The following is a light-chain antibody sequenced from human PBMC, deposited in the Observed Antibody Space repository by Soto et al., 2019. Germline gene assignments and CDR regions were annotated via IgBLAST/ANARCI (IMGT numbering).Light chain of an antibody. Sequence: EVVLTQSTGTLSLSPGGRATLSCRASQSVSNNYLAWYQQKPGQAPRLLISGASNRATGIPDRFSGSWSRTDFTLTISRLEPEDFAVYYCQQYGSSGTFGQGTKVDIK. CDR3: QQYGSSGT. V-gene: IGKV3-20*01. CDR2: GAS. J-gene: IGKJ1*01. CDR1: QSVSNNY.